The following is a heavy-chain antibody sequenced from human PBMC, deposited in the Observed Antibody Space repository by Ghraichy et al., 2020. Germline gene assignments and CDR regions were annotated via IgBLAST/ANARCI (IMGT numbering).Heavy chain of an antibody. CDR2: IVVGSGNT. Sequence: SVKVSCKASGFTFTSSAVQWVRQARGQRLEWIGWIVVGSGNTNYAQKFQERVTITRDMSTSTAYMELSSLRSEDTAVYYCAASDFYGSGSLQYYYYYYYMDVWGQGTTVTVSS. D-gene: IGHD3-10*01. V-gene: IGHV1-58*01. CDR1: GFTFTSSA. CDR3: AASDFYGSGSLQYYYYYYYMDV. J-gene: IGHJ6*03.